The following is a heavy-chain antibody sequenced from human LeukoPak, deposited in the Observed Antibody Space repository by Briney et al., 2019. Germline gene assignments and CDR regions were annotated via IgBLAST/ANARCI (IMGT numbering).Heavy chain of an antibody. D-gene: IGHD2-15*01. J-gene: IGHJ4*02. V-gene: IGHV3-23*01. CDR2: ISGSGGST. CDR1: GFTFSSYA. Sequence: GGSLRLSRAASGFTFSSYAMRWVRQAPARGLEWVSAISGSGGSTYYADSVKGRFTISRDNSKNTLHLQMNSLRAEDTAVYYCAKPSLVVVVATTPADYWGQGTLVTVSS. CDR3: AKPSLVVVVATTPADY.